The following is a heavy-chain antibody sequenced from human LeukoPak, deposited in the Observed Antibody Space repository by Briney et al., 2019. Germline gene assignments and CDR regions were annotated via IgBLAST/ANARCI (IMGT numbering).Heavy chain of an antibody. Sequence: TGGSLSLSCAASRLTFNNYGMHGVRQAPGKGLEWGASIRCEGSNKYYADCVKGRLPICRDNSKHTLYVQMNSLRAEDTALYFCARGQEYYYDSSAYSKVEYWGQGAPVTASS. V-gene: IGHV3-30*02. CDR1: RLTFNNYG. CDR3: ARGQEYYYDSSAYSKVEY. CDR2: IRCEGSNK. J-gene: IGHJ4*02. D-gene: IGHD3-22*01.